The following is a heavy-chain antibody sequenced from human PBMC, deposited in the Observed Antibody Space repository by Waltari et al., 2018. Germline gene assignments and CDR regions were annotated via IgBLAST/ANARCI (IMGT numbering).Heavy chain of an antibody. D-gene: IGHD6-19*01. Sequence: EVQLVESGGGLVQPGRSLRLSCAASGFTFDDYAMHWVLQAPGKGLEWVSGISWNSGSIGYADSVKGRFTISRDNAKNSLYLQMNSLRAEDTALYYCAKIYSSGWSYFDYWGQGTLVTVSS. J-gene: IGHJ4*02. CDR1: GFTFDDYA. CDR3: AKIYSSGWSYFDY. CDR2: ISWNSGSI. V-gene: IGHV3-9*01.